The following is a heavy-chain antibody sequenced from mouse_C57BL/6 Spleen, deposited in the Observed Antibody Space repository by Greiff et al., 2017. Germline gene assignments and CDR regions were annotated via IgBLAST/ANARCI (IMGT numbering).Heavy chain of an antibody. V-gene: IGHV1-64*01. CDR2: IHPNSGSP. D-gene: IGHD2-1*01. J-gene: IGHJ2*01. Sequence: QVQLQQPGAELVKPGASVKLSCKASGYTFTSYWMHWVKQRPGQGLEWIGMIHPNSGSPNYNAKFKSKATLTVDKSSSTAYMQLSSLPSEDSAVYYCAREGVYGNYAGYYFDYWGQGTTLTVSS. CDR1: GYTFTSYW. CDR3: AREGVYGNYAGYYFDY.